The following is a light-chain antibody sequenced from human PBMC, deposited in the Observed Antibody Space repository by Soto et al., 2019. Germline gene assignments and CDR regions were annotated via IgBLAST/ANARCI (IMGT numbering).Light chain of an antibody. V-gene: IGKV2-28*01. J-gene: IGKJ4*01. CDR1: QSLLQSNGNNQ. Sequence: EIVMPQSPLSLPVTPGEPASISCGSSQSLLQSNGNNQLGWVLQKPGQSPQLLMYLGSSRASGVPDRFSGSGSGTDFTLKISRVEPEDVGVYYCMQVLQTPPTFGGGTKVEIK. CDR3: MQVLQTPPT. CDR2: LGS.